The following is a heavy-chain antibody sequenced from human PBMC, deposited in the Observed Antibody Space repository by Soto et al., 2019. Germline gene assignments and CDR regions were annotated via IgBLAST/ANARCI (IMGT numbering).Heavy chain of an antibody. J-gene: IGHJ6*02. CDR3: AREIRYSSSWTVYYYYGMDV. V-gene: IGHV3-30-3*01. Sequence: GGSLRLSCAASGLTFRSYAMNWVRQAPGKGLEWVAVISYDGSNKYYADSVKGRFTISRDNSKNTLYLQMNSLRAEDTAVYYCAREIRYSSSWTVYYYYGMDVWGQGTTVTVSS. D-gene: IGHD6-13*01. CDR2: ISYDGSNK. CDR1: GLTFRSYA.